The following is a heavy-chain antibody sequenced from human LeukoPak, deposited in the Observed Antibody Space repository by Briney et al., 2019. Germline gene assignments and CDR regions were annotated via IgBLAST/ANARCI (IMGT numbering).Heavy chain of an antibody. CDR1: GFTFSSYA. Sequence: GGSLRLSGAASGFTFSSYAMSWVRQAPGKGLEWVSAISGSGGSTYYADSVKGRFTISRDNSKNTLYLQMNSLRAEDTAVYYCAKSLRGYSYGSGATEPIDYWGQGTLVTVSS. CDR3: AKSLRGYSYGSGATEPIDY. V-gene: IGHV3-23*01. D-gene: IGHD5-18*01. CDR2: ISGSGGST. J-gene: IGHJ4*02.